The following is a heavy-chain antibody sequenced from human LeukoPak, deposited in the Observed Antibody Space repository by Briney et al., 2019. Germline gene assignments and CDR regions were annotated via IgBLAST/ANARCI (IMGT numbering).Heavy chain of an antibody. V-gene: IGHV1-3*01. Sequence: SVKVSSKASGSTFTKYVVHWVRQAPGQRPEWMGWINAGNTDTKYSQNFQDTVTTTRDTSANTAYIELSSLTTEDTALYDCARDDCGVRCYTGGYCGQGNLVTVSS. CDR1: GSTFTKYV. CDR3: ARDDCGVRCYTGGY. J-gene: IGHJ4*02. CDR2: INAGNTDT. D-gene: IGHD2-2*02.